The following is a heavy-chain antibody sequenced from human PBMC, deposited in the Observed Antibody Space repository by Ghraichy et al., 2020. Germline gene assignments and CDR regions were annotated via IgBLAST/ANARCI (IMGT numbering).Heavy chain of an antibody. D-gene: IGHD3-3*01. V-gene: IGHV4-31*03. Sequence: SETLSLTCTVSGGSISSGGYYWSWIRQHPGKGLEWIGYIYYSGSTYYNPSLKSRVTISVDTSKKQFSLKLSSVTAADTAVYYCAGKGRITIAYWGQGTLVTVSS. CDR1: GGSISSGGYY. CDR2: IYYSGST. J-gene: IGHJ4*02. CDR3: AGKGRITIAY.